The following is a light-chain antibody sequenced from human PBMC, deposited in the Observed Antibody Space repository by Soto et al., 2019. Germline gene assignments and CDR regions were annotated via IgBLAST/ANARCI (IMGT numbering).Light chain of an antibody. CDR3: SSYAGSDNPYV. CDR1: SSDVGGYNY. CDR2: EVS. V-gene: IGLV2-14*01. Sequence: QSVLAQPASVSGSPGQSITISCSGTSSDVGGYNYVSWFQQHPGTAPKLIIYEVSNRPSGLSNRFSGFKSGNTASLTISGLQAEDEADYYCSSYAGSDNPYVFGTGTKVTVL. J-gene: IGLJ1*01.